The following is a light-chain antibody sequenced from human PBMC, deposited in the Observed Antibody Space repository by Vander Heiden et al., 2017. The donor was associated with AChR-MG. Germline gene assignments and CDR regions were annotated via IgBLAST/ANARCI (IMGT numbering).Light chain of an antibody. Sequence: QSALTQPASVSGSPGQSITISSTGTISDVGGYNYVSWFQQHPGKAPKLMIYDVSNRTSGVSHRFSGSKSGNTASLTISGLQAEDEADYYCSSYTSSSTLEVFGGGTKLTVL. CDR1: ISDVGGYNY. J-gene: IGLJ3*02. CDR2: DVS. CDR3: SSYTSSSTLEV. V-gene: IGLV2-14*03.